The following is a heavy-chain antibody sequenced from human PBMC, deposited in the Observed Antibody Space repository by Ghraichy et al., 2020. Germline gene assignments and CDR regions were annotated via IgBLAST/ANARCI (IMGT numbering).Heavy chain of an antibody. J-gene: IGHJ3*02. CDR1: GGSISSSSYY. CDR2: IYYSGST. CDR3: ARRTTPRYYDILTGYPGDAFDI. V-gene: IGHV4-39*01. Sequence: SETLSLTCTVSGGSISSSSYYWGWIRQPPGKGLEWIGSIYYSGSTYYNPSLKSRVTISVDTSKNQFSLKLSSVTAADTAVYYCARRTTPRYYDILTGYPGDAFDIWGQGTMVTVSS. D-gene: IGHD3-9*01.